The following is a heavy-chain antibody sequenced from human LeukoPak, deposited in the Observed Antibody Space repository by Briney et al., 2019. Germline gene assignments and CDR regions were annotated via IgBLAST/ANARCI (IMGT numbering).Heavy chain of an antibody. CDR2: ISGSGGST. D-gene: IGHD3-3*01. CDR3: ARGPTDYDFWSGYYG. J-gene: IGHJ4*02. Sequence: GGSLRLSCAASGFTSSSYAMSWVRQAPGKVLEWVSAISGSGGSTYYADSGKGRFTISRDNSKNTLYLQMNSLRAEDTAVYYCARGPTDYDFWSGYYGWGQGTLVTVSS. V-gene: IGHV3-23*01. CDR1: GFTSSSYA.